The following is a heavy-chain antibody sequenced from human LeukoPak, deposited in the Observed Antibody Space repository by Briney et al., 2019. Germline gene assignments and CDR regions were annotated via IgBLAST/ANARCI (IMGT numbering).Heavy chain of an antibody. Sequence: QPGGSLRLSCAASGFTFSSYGMHWVRQAPGRGLEWVAFIRYDGSNKYYADSVKGRFTISRDNSKNTLYLQMNSLRAEDTAVYYCAKDRGGSYYRIGAFDIWGQGTMVTVSS. D-gene: IGHD1-26*01. V-gene: IGHV3-30*02. J-gene: IGHJ3*02. CDR3: AKDRGGSYYRIGAFDI. CDR1: GFTFSSYG. CDR2: IRYDGSNK.